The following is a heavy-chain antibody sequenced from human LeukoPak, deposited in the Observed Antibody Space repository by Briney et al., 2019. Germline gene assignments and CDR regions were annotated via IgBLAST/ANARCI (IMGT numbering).Heavy chain of an antibody. Sequence: SETLSLTCAVYGGSFSGYYWSWIRQPPGKGLEWIGEINHSGSTNYNPSLKSRVTISVDTSKNQFSLRLSSVTAADTAVYYCASVRRGFGEFSKYYSYYYMDVWGKGTTVTISS. CDR3: ASVRRGFGEFSKYYSYYYMDV. CDR2: INHSGST. CDR1: GGSFSGYY. D-gene: IGHD3-10*01. J-gene: IGHJ6*03. V-gene: IGHV4-34*01.